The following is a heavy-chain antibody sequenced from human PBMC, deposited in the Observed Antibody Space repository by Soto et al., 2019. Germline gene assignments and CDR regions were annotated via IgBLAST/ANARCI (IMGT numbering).Heavy chain of an antibody. CDR2: IIPILGIA. CDR3: AGGGDYEFHWFDP. Sequence: QVQLVQSGAEVKKPGSSVKVSCKASGGTFSSYTISWVRQAPGQGLEWMGRIIPILGIANYAQKFQGRVTITADKSTSTAYMELSSLRSEDTAVYYCAGGGDYEFHWFDPWGQGTLVTVSS. CDR1: GGTFSSYT. V-gene: IGHV1-69*02. J-gene: IGHJ5*02. D-gene: IGHD4-17*01.